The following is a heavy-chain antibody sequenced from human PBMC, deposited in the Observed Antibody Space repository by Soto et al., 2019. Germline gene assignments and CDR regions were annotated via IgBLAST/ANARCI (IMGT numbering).Heavy chain of an antibody. CDR2: IYSGGST. CDR3: ARATGGYYYYGMDV. V-gene: IGHV3-53*02. D-gene: IGHD4-17*01. J-gene: IGHJ6*02. CDR1: GFTVSSNY. Sequence: EVQLVETGGGLIQPGGSLRLSCAASGFTVSSNYMSWVRQAPGKGLEWVSVIYSGGSTYYADSVKGRFTISRDNSKNTLYLQMNSLRAEDTAVYYCARATGGYYYYGMDVWGQGTTVTVSS.